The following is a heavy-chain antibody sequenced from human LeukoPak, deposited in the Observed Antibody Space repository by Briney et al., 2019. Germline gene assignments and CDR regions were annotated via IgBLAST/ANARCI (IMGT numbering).Heavy chain of an antibody. D-gene: IGHD3-10*01. J-gene: IGHJ4*03. CDR2: IVVGSDYT. V-gene: IGHV1-58*02. CDR3: AAGINFGESVFDY. Sequence: SVKVSCKVSGFTFSRSVIHWVRQARGQRLEWIGWIVVGSDYTNLAQKFHERVTITRDMSTSTVYMELSSLRSEDTAVYYCAAGINFGESVFDYWGHGILITVSS. CDR1: GFTFSRSV.